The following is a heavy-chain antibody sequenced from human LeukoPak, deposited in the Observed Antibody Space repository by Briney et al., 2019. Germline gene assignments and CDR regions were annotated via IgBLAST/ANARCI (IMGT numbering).Heavy chain of an antibody. V-gene: IGHV3-7*01. J-gene: IGHJ3*02. Sequence: GGSLRLSCAASGFTFSSYWMSWVRQAPGKGLEWVANIKQDGSEKYYVDSVKGRFTISRDNAKNSLYLQMNSLRAEDTAVYYCARIIYYDSSGWDIWGQGTMVTVSS. CDR1: GFTFSSYW. D-gene: IGHD3-22*01. CDR3: ARIIYYDSSGWDI. CDR2: IKQDGSEK.